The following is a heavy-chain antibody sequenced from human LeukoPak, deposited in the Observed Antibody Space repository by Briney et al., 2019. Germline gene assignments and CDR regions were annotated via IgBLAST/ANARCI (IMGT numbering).Heavy chain of an antibody. CDR2: IWYDGSNK. CDR1: GFTFSSYG. Sequence: GGSLRLSCAASGFTFSSYGMHWVRQPPAKGLEWVAVIWYDGSNKYYADSVKGRFTISRDNSKNTLYLQMNSLRAEDTAVYYCARGGRYGSGSYYPDYWGQGTLVTVSS. V-gene: IGHV3-33*01. J-gene: IGHJ4*02. CDR3: ARGGRYGSGSYYPDY. D-gene: IGHD3-10*01.